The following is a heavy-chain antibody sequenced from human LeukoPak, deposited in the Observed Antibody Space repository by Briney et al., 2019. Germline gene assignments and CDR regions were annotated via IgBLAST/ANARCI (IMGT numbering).Heavy chain of an antibody. CDR2: INQDGSEK. J-gene: IGHJ4*02. V-gene: IGHV3-7*01. CDR1: GFTFSNYW. D-gene: IGHD5-12*01. Sequence: PGGSLRLSCAASGFTFSNYWMSWVRQAPGKGLEWGAPINQDGSEKYYVDSVKGRFTISRDNAKKSLYLQMNSLRAEDTAVYYCARDIGYGDYWGQGTLVTVSS. CDR3: ARDIGYGDY.